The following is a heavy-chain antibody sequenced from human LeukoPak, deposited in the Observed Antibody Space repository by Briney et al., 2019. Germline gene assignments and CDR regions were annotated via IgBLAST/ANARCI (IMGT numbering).Heavy chain of an antibody. CDR3: ARPHGVDGTDVFQR. CDR2: INPNSGST. CDR1: GYTFIDSY. V-gene: IGHV1-2*02. D-gene: IGHD1-1*01. Sequence: GASVKVSCKASGYTFIDSYLHWVRQAPGQGLEWMGWINPNSGSTNYAQKFRGRVTMTRDTSLSTVYMELSRLTSDDTAVYYCARPHGVDGTDVFQRWSQGTLVTVSS. J-gene: IGHJ1*01.